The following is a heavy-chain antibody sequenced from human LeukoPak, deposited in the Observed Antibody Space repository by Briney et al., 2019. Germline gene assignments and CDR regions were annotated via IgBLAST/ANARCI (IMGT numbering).Heavy chain of an antibody. D-gene: IGHD2-21*02. Sequence: PGGSLRLSCAASGFTFSSYGMHWVRQAPGKGLEWVAVISYDGSNKYYADSAKGRFTISRDNSKNTLYLQMNSLRAGDTAVYYCADLGDRYGMDVWGKGTTVTVSS. V-gene: IGHV3-30*03. CDR1: GFTFSSYG. CDR3: ADLGDRYGMDV. J-gene: IGHJ6*04. CDR2: ISYDGSNK.